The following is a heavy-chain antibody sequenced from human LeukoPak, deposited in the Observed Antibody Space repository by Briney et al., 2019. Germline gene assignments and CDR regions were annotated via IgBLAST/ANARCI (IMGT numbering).Heavy chain of an antibody. D-gene: IGHD1-26*01. Sequence: SETLSLTCTVSGDSISGYYWSWIRQPPGKGLEWIGYIYSDGSTNYNPSLKSRVTISVDTSKNQFSLKLSFVTAADTAVYYCARRGVMWELLPWGQGTLATVSS. CDR3: ARRGVMWELLP. CDR2: IYSDGST. CDR1: GDSISGYY. J-gene: IGHJ5*02. V-gene: IGHV4-4*09.